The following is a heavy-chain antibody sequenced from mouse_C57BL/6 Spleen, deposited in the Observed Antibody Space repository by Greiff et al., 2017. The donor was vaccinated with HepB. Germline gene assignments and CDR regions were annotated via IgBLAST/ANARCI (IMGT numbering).Heavy chain of an antibody. CDR1: GYTFTSYG. CDR3: AREDFLGFAY. J-gene: IGHJ3*01. V-gene: IGHV1-81*01. Sequence: QVQLQESGAELARPGASVKLSCKASGYTFTSYGISWVKQRTGQGLEWIGEIYPRSGNTYYNEKFKGKATLTADKSSSTAYMELRSLTSEDSAVYFCAREDFLGFAYWGQGTLVTVSA. CDR2: IYPRSGNT.